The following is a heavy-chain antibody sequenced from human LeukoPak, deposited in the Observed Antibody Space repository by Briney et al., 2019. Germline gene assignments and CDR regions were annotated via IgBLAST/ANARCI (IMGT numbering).Heavy chain of an antibody. Sequence: PSETLSLTCTVSGGSISSGSYYGRWLRQPAGRGGEWVGRIYKSGSTNYNPSRKRRVTISVDTSKNQFSLKLSSLTAADTAVYYCARAAGYCGSTSCYGNYNWFDPWGQGTLVTVSS. CDR3: ARAAGYCGSTSCYGNYNWFDP. V-gene: IGHV4-61*02. CDR2: IYKSGST. J-gene: IGHJ5*02. CDR1: GGSISSGSYY. D-gene: IGHD2-2*01.